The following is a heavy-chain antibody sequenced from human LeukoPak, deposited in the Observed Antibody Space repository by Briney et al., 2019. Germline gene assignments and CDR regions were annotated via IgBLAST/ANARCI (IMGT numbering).Heavy chain of an antibody. CDR2: ISDSGGRT. J-gene: IGHJ4*02. Sequence: GGSLRLSCAASGFSFASFAMGWVRQPPGKGLEWVSTISDSGGRTHYADSVQGRFTISRDNSKSTLYLQINNLRAEDTAIYYCDAADFWGQGTLVTVSS. V-gene: IGHV3-23*01. CDR3: DAADF. D-gene: IGHD6-13*01. CDR1: GFSFASFA.